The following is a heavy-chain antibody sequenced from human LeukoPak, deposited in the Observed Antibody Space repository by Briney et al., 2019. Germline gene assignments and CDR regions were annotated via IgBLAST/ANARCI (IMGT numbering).Heavy chain of an antibody. CDR3: ARDGHYYDGSGPEFDY. V-gene: IGHV1-18*01. CDR2: ISAYNGNT. J-gene: IGHJ4*02. D-gene: IGHD3-22*01. Sequence: ASVKVSCKASGYTFTSYGISWVRQAPGQGLEWMGWISAYNGNTNYAQKLQGRVTMTTDTSTSTAYMELRSLRSDDTAVYYCARDGHYYDGSGPEFDYWGQGTLVTVSS. CDR1: GYTFTSYG.